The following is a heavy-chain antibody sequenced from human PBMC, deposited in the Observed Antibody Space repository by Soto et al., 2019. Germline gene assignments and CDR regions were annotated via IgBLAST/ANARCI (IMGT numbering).Heavy chain of an antibody. CDR1: GFTFDDYA. CDR2: ISWNSGSI. CDR3: AKDVYDSTTAFDI. Sequence: GGSLRLSCAASGFTFDDYAMHWVRQAPGKGLEWVSGISWNSGSIGYADSVKGRFTISRDNAKNSLYLQMNSLRAEYTALYYCAKDVYDSTTAFDIWGQGTMVTVSS. J-gene: IGHJ3*02. D-gene: IGHD3-3*01. V-gene: IGHV3-9*01.